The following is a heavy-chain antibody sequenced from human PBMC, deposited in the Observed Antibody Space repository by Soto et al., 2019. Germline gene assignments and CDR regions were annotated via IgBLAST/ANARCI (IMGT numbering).Heavy chain of an antibody. CDR2: IYYSGST. CDR3: ASPGGSSGYTFAFDI. V-gene: IGHV4-30-4*01. J-gene: IGHJ3*02. D-gene: IGHD3-22*01. Sequence: SETLSLTCTVSGGSISSGDYYWSWIRQPPGKGLEWIGYIYYSGSTYYNPSLKSRVTISVDTSKNQFSLKLSSVTAADTAVYYCASPGGSSGYTFAFDIWGQGTMVTVSS. CDR1: GGSISSGDYY.